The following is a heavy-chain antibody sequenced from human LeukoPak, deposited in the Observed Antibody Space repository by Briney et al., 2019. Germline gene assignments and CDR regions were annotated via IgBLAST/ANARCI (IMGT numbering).Heavy chain of an antibody. V-gene: IGHV3-9*01. CDR3: AKAAGVLMAPDY. J-gene: IGHJ4*02. CDR1: GFTFDDYA. CDR2: ISWNSGSI. Sequence: PGGSLRLSCAASGFTFDDYAMHWVRQAPGKGLEWVSGISWNSGSIGYADSVKGRFTISRDNAKNSLYLQTNSLRAEDTALYYCAKAAGVLMAPDYWGQGTLVTVSS. D-gene: IGHD2-8*01.